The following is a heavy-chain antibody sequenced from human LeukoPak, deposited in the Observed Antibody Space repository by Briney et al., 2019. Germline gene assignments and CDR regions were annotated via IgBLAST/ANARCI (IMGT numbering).Heavy chain of an antibody. CDR1: GFTFSSHA. J-gene: IGHJ3*01. V-gene: IGHV3-23*01. CDR2: ISDSGGT. Sequence: PGGSLRLSCAASGFTFSSHAMSWVRQAPGKGLEWVSVISDSGGTKYAGSVKGRFTISRDNSKNTLFLQMDSLRAEDTAVYYCVREDTAMSPNAFDVWGQGTMVTVSS. D-gene: IGHD5-18*01. CDR3: VREDTAMSPNAFDV.